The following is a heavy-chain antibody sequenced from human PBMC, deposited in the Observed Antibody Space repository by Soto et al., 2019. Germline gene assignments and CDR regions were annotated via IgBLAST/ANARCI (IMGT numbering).Heavy chain of an antibody. D-gene: IGHD5-12*01. Sequence: GGSLRLSCAASGFTFSSYGMHWVRQAPGKGLEWVAVISYDGSNKYYADSVKGRFTISRDNSKNTLYLQMNSLRAEDTAVYYCAKLYSGYDYWGQGTLVTVSS. J-gene: IGHJ4*02. CDR1: GFTFSSYG. V-gene: IGHV3-30*18. CDR3: AKLYSGYDY. CDR2: ISYDGSNK.